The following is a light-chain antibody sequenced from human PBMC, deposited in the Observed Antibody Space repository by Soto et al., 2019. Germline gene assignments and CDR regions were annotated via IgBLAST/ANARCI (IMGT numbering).Light chain of an antibody. CDR3: QQLYDSPIT. Sequence: IQMTQSPSFLSPSIGERVTITCRASQVISTSLAWXQVKPGKAAKLLIYAASTLESGVPPSCSATVSRREFTRTSTTMQPKDFATYYCQQLYDSPITFCQGTRLEIK. CDR2: AAS. V-gene: IGKV1-9*01. CDR1: QVISTS. J-gene: IGKJ5*01.